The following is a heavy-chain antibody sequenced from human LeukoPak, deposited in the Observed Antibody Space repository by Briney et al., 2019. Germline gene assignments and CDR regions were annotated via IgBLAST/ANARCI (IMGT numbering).Heavy chain of an antibody. CDR2: FYYSGTT. J-gene: IGHJ4*02. V-gene: IGHV4-39*01. Sequence: SETLSLTCTASSDSISSSSYCWGWIRQPPGKGLEWLGSFYYSGTTYDNPPLKSRVTMSVHTAKSLFSMKLRYVSAADTAVYYCQAASRFPFFEYWGQGTLVTVPS. CDR3: QAASRFPFFEY. D-gene: IGHD6-6*01. CDR1: SDSISSSSYC.